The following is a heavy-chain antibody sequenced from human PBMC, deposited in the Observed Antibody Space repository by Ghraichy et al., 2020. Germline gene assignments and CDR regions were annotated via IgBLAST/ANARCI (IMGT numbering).Heavy chain of an antibody. Sequence: SETLSLTCTVSGGSISSSSYYWGWIRQPPGKGLEWIGSIYYSGSTYYNPSLKSRVTISVDTSKNQFSLKLSSVTAADTAVYYCASPGPVTTIGHVALFDYWGQGTLVTVSS. J-gene: IGHJ4*02. CDR1: GGSISSSSYY. CDR3: ASPGPVTTIGHVALFDY. V-gene: IGHV4-39*01. D-gene: IGHD4-11*01. CDR2: IYYSGST.